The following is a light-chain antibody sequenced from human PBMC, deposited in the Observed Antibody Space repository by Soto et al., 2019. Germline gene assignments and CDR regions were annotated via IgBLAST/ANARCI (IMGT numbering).Light chain of an antibody. CDR3: NSYTGSSTPDV. CDR2: DVS. V-gene: IGLV2-14*03. J-gene: IGLJ1*01. Sequence: QPASVSGSPGQSITISCTGTSSDVGSYNYVSWYQQHPGKAPKLMIYDVSNRPSGVSNRFSGSKSGNTASLTISGLQAEDEADYYCNSYTGSSTPDVFGTGTKLTVL. CDR1: SSDVGSYNY.